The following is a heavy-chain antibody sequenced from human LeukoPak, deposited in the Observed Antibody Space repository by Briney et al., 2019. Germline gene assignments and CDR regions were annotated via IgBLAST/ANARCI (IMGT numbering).Heavy chain of an antibody. Sequence: ASETLSLTYAVYGGSFSGYYWSWIRQPPGKGLEWIGEINHSGSTNYNPSLKSRVTISVDTSKNQFSLKLSSVTAADTAVYYCARVTNRGYCSGGSCYFDYWGQGTLVTVSS. CDR3: ARVTNRGYCSGGSCYFDY. CDR2: INHSGST. D-gene: IGHD2-15*01. J-gene: IGHJ4*02. CDR1: GGSFSGYY. V-gene: IGHV4-34*01.